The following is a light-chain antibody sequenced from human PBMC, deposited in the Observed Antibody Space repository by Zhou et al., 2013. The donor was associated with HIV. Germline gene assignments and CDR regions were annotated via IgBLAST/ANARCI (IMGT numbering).Light chain of an antibody. V-gene: IGKV3-20*01. Sequence: EIVLTQSPATLSLSPGERATLSCRASQSVSNSLAWYQQKPGQAPRLLIFGTSSRATGIPDRFSGSGSGTDFTLSISRLEPEDFAVYYCHQYGSSPQTFGQGTKVAIK. CDR3: HQYGSSPQT. CDR2: GTS. J-gene: IGKJ1*01. CDR1: QSVSNS.